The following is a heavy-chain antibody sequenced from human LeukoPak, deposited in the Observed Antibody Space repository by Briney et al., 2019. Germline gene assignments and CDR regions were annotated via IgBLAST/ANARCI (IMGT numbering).Heavy chain of an antibody. CDR1: GYTFTSYG. J-gene: IGHJ6*03. CDR3: ARDLIAAAGTPNYYYYYMDV. D-gene: IGHD6-13*01. V-gene: IGHV1-18*01. CDR2: ISAYNGNT. Sequence: GASVKVSCKASGYTFTSYGISWVRQAPGQGLEWMGWISAYNGNTHYAQMFQGRVTMTRDTSTSTAYMELRSLRSDDTAVYYCARDLIAAAGTPNYYYYYMDVWGKGTTVTVSS.